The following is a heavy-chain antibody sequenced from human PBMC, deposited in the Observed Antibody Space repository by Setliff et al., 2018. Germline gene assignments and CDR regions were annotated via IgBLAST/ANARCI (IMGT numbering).Heavy chain of an antibody. CDR2: ISATGGTT. Sequence: LRLSCATSGFTFNNYYMSWVRQAPGKGLEWVSAISATGGTTFYADSVKGRFTISRDNSKNTLSLQMNSLRAEDTAVYYCAKAATAFKSNDAFDIWGQGTMVTVSS. V-gene: IGHV3-23*01. CDR1: GFTFNNYY. J-gene: IGHJ3*02. D-gene: IGHD1-26*01. CDR3: AKAATAFKSNDAFDI.